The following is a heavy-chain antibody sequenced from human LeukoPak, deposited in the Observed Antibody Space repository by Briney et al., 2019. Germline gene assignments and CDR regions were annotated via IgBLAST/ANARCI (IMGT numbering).Heavy chain of an antibody. D-gene: IGHD6-19*01. J-gene: IGHJ4*02. V-gene: IGHV3-53*01. CDR2: IYSGGST. CDR3: ASVVAGTRDFDY. CDR1: GFTVSSNY. Sequence: EGSLRLSCAASGFTVSSNYMSWVRQAPGKGLEWVSVIYSGGSTYYADSVKGRFTISRDNSKNTLYLQMNSLRAEDTAVYYCASVVAGTRDFDYWGQGTLVTVSS.